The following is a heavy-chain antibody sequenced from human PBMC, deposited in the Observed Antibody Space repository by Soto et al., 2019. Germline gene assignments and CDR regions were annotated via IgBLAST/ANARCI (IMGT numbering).Heavy chain of an antibody. Sequence: PSETLSLTCAVYGGSFSGYYWTWIRQPPGTGLEWIGEIYDSGSTNYNPSLKSRVTISVDKSKNQFSLKLSSVTAADTAVYYCARELGYCSGGSCYSIYYGMDVWGQGTTVTVSS. CDR1: GGSFSGYY. V-gene: IGHV4-34*01. D-gene: IGHD2-15*01. J-gene: IGHJ6*02. CDR2: IYDSGST. CDR3: ARELGYCSGGSCYSIYYGMDV.